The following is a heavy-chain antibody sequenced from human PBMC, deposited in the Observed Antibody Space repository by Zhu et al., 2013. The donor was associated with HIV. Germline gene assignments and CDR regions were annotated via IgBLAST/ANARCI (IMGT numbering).Heavy chain of an antibody. CDR2: IIPIFRTA. D-gene: IGHD2-2*02. CDR1: GGTFRNFA. J-gene: IGHJ6*02. V-gene: IGHV1-69*01. Sequence: QVQLVQSGAEVKEPGSSVKVSCKASGGTFRNFAISWVRQAPGQGLEWMGGIIPIFRTADYTQKFQGRVTITADDSMSTAYMELSSLRSDDTAVYYCARGTLRDSLGLPVVPAAIHGDFYYDMDVWGQGTTVT. CDR3: ARGTLRDSLGLPVVPAAIHGDFYYDMDV.